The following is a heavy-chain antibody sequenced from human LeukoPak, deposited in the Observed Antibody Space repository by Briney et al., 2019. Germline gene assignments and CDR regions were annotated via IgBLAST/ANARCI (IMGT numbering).Heavy chain of an antibody. Sequence: GASVNVSCKASGYTFTGYYMHWVRQAPGQGLEWMGRINPNSGGTNYAQKFQGRVTMTRDTSISTAYMELSRLRSDDTAVYYCARDIVGATSEGDYWGQGTLVTVSS. CDR3: ARDIVGATSEGDY. D-gene: IGHD1-26*01. CDR2: INPNSGGT. J-gene: IGHJ4*02. CDR1: GYTFTGYY. V-gene: IGHV1-2*06.